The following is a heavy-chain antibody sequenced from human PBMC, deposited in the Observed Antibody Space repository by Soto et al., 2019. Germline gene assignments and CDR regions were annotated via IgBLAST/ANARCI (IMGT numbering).Heavy chain of an antibody. J-gene: IGHJ4*02. Sequence: PSETLSLNCTVSGGSISSSSYYWGWIRQPPGKGLEWIGSIYYSGSTYYNPSLKSRVTISVDTSKNQFSLKLSSVTAADTAVYYCARRANGSIWSGYSYFDYWGQGTLVTVSS. CDR2: IYYSGST. D-gene: IGHD3-3*01. V-gene: IGHV4-39*01. CDR3: ARRANGSIWSGYSYFDY. CDR1: GGSISSSSYY.